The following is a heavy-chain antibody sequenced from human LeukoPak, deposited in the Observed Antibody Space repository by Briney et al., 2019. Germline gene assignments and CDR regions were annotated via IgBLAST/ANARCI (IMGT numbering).Heavy chain of an antibody. CDR2: IHTSGST. CDR1: GGSISSYY. Sequence: SETLSLTCTVSGGSISSYYWSWIRQPAGKGLEWIGRIHTSGSTNYNPSLKSRVTISVDKSKNQFSLKLSSVTAADTAVYYCARDGSVPGDYFDYWGQGTLVTVSS. D-gene: IGHD1-1*01. CDR3: ARDGSVPGDYFDY. J-gene: IGHJ4*02. V-gene: IGHV4-4*07.